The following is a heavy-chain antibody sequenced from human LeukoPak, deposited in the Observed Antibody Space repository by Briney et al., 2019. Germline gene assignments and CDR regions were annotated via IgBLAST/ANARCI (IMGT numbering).Heavy chain of an antibody. D-gene: IGHD6-13*01. CDR1: GGSFSGYY. V-gene: IGHV4-34*01. Sequence: SETLSLTCAVYGGSFSGYYWSWIRQPPGKGLEWIGEINHSGSTNYNPSLKSRVTISVDTSKNQFSLKLSSVTAADTAVYYCARGRIARYYYYGMDVWGKGTTVTVSS. J-gene: IGHJ6*04. CDR3: ARGRIARYYYYGMDV. CDR2: INHSGST.